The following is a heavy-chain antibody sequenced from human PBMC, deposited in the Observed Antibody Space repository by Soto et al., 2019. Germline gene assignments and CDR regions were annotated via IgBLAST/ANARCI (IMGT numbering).Heavy chain of an antibody. D-gene: IGHD3-10*01. J-gene: IGHJ4*02. V-gene: IGHV1-2*02. CDR1: GYTLIGNY. Sequence: VASVKVSCKASGYTLIGNYMHWVRQAPGQGLEWMGWINPNSGGTHYAQRFQGRVTMTRDTSISTAYMELSRLRSDDPAVYYCSRGLHYGQGDYFDSWGQGTPVPVYS. CDR2: INPNSGGT. CDR3: SRGLHYGQGDYFDS.